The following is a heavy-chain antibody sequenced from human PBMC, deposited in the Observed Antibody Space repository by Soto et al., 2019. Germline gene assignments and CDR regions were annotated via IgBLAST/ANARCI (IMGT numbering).Heavy chain of an antibody. CDR2: IFYSGST. D-gene: IGHD5-18*01. CDR1: GGSISSSNCY. CDR3: ARASNKRGYSYGPDY. J-gene: IGHJ4*02. V-gene: IGHV4-39*07. Sequence: SETLSLTCTVSGGSISSSNCYWGWIRQPPGKGLEWIGSIFYSGSTNCNPSLKSRVTISVDTSKNQFSLKLSSVTAADTAVYYCARASNKRGYSYGPDYWGQGTLVTVSS.